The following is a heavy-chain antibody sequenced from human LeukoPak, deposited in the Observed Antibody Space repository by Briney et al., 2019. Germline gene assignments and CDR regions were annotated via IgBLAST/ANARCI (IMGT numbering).Heavy chain of an antibody. J-gene: IGHJ6*03. Sequence: SVKVSCKASGGSFIRNAISWVRQAPGQGFEWMGGIIPLLGTANYAHKFQGRVTITADESTSTAYMQLSSVRSEDTAVYYCGRTRYSSIGVELRDHYYYYMDVWGKGTTVTVSS. CDR1: GGSFIRNA. CDR3: GRTRYSSIGVELRDHYYYYMDV. V-gene: IGHV1-69*01. D-gene: IGHD1-7*01. CDR2: IIPLLGTA.